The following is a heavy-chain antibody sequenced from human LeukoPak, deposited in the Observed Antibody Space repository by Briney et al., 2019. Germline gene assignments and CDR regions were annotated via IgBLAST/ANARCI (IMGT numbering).Heavy chain of an antibody. Sequence: GGSVRLSCAASGFTFSSPWMHWVRQASGKGLEWVGHIRSKTNNYATADAASVKGRFTFSRDDSKNTAYIQMNSLKTEDTAVYYCTRHNYDRSGYGAFDIWGQGTMVTVSS. CDR3: TRHNYDRSGYGAFDI. CDR2: IRSKTNNYAT. V-gene: IGHV3-73*01. J-gene: IGHJ3*02. CDR1: GFTFSSPW. D-gene: IGHD3-22*01.